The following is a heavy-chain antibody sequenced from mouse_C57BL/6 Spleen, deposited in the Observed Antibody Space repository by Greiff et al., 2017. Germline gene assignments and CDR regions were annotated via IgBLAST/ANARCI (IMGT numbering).Heavy chain of an antibody. D-gene: IGHD4-1*01. CDR3: ARGGVTGTLYYFDY. J-gene: IGHJ2*01. Sequence: EVHLVESGGGLVKPGGSLKLSCAASGFTFSSYAMSWVRQTPEKRLAWVATISDGGSYTYYPDKVKGRFTISRDNAKNNLYLQMSHLKSEDTAMYYCARGGVTGTLYYFDYWGKGTTLTVSS. V-gene: IGHV5-4*01. CDR1: GFTFSSYA. CDR2: ISDGGSYT.